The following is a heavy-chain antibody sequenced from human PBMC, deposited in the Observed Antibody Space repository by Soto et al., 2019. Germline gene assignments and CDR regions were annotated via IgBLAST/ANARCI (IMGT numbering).Heavy chain of an antibody. CDR1: GASISRYY. CDR3: ARGSAPVELDY. CDR2: LYNTGST. Sequence: PSETLSLTCTVSGASISRYYWSWIRQSPGKGLEWIGYLYNTGSTIYNPSLKSRVTISVDTSKNQFSLKLTSVTAADTAVYYCARGSAPVELDYGGRGALSTVP. V-gene: IGHV4-59*03. D-gene: IGHD4-17*01. J-gene: IGHJ2*01.